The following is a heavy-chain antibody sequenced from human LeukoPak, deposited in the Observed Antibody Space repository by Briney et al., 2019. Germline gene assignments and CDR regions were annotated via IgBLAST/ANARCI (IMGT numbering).Heavy chain of an antibody. CDR1: GFTISSYA. D-gene: IGHD3-22*01. CDR3: AKAIVVLKSGNAFDI. CDR2: ISGTGTIT. J-gene: IGHJ3*02. Sequence: GGSLRLSCAASGFTISSYAMSWVRQAPGKGLEWVSAISGTGTITYYADSVKGRFTISRDNSKNILYLQMNSLRAEDTAVYYCAKAIVVLKSGNAFDIWGQGTMVTVSS. V-gene: IGHV3-23*01.